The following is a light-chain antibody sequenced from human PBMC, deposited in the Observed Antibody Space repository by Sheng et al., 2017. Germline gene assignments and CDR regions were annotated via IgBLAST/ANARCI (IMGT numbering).Light chain of an antibody. CDR3: QQRGNWPIT. J-gene: IGKJ5*01. Sequence: EIVMTQSPATLSVSPGERATLSCRASQSVSSNLAWYQQTPGQAPRLLISDASNRATDIPARFSASGSGADFTLTISSLEPEDFAVYYCQQRGNWPITFGQGTQLEIK. V-gene: IGKV3-11*01. CDR1: QSVSSN. CDR2: DAS.